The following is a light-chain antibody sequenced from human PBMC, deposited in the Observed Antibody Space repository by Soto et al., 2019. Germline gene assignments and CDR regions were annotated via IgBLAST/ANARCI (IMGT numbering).Light chain of an antibody. CDR1: SSDLGGYNY. CDR2: GVG. Sequence: QSALTQPASVSGSPGQSITSSCTGTSSDLGGYNYVSWYQQHPGKAPKLMIYGVGNRPSGFSNRVSGSKSGNTASLTISGLQAQDEADSSCDSYTCSSSPYGFGAGTKLTVL. J-gene: IGLJ1*01. V-gene: IGLV2-14*01. CDR3: DSYTCSSSPYG.